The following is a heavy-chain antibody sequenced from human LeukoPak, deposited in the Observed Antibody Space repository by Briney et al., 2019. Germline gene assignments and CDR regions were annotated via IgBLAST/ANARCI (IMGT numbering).Heavy chain of an antibody. V-gene: IGHV1-2*02. D-gene: IGHD2-2*01. Sequence: VXXAXXXXXEWRGXXXPNDGDTNYAQKFQGRVTMTRDTSISTAHMEVSRLRSDDTAVYYCARANFLYCSSSTCLFDYWGQGTLVTVSS. J-gene: IGHJ4*02. CDR3: ARANFLYCSSSTCLFDY. CDR2: XXPNDGDT.